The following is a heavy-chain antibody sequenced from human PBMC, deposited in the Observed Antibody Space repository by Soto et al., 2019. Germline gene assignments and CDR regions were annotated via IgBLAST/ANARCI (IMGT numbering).Heavy chain of an antibody. CDR2: ISAYNGNT. CDR3: ARNIPLTHFDY. Sequence: ASVNVSCKASGYTFTSYGIGWVRQAPGQGLEWMGWISAYNGNTNYAQKLQGRVTMTTDTSTSTAYMELRSLRSDDTAVYYCARNIPLTHFDYWGQGTLVTVSS. V-gene: IGHV1-18*04. J-gene: IGHJ4*02. CDR1: GYTFTSYG.